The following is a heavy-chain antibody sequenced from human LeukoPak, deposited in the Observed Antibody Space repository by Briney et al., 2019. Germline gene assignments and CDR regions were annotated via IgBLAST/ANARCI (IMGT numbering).Heavy chain of an antibody. Sequence: AETLCLSCSVSGGSISGYYWSWIRQSPGKGLVWIGYMYYSGSSNYNPSPKSRAYESIDISTNQFSLKLSSVTAADTALYYCARHFTYYYDSSGYPRVAFDVWGQGTMGTVSS. CDR2: MYYSGSS. CDR1: GGSISGYY. V-gene: IGHV4-59*08. CDR3: ARHFTYYYDSSGYPRVAFDV. D-gene: IGHD3-22*01. J-gene: IGHJ3*01.